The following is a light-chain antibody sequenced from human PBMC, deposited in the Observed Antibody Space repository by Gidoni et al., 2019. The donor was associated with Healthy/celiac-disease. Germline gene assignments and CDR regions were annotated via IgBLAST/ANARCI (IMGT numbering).Light chain of an antibody. J-gene: IGLJ2*01. CDR2: YDS. CDR3: QVWDSSSDVV. V-gene: IGLV3-21*04. Sequence: SYVLPQPPSVSVAPGKTARMTCGGNNIGSKSVHWYQQKPGQAPVLVIYYDSDRPSGIPERFSGSNSGNTATLTISRVEAGDEADYYCQVWDSSSDVVFGGGTKLTVL. CDR1: NIGSKS.